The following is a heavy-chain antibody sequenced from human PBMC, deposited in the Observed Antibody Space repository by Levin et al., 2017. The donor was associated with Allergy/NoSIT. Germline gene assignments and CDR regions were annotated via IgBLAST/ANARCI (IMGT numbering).Heavy chain of an antibody. D-gene: IGHD2-2*01. V-gene: IGHV3-30*03. CDR3: ATSLRLLLKAGKGAFDI. CDR1: GFTFSSYG. Sequence: PGGSLRLSCAASGFTFSSYGMHWVRQAPGKGLEWVAVISYDGSNKYYADSVKGRFTISRDNSKNTLYLQMNSLRAEDTAVYYCATSLRLLLKAGKGAFDIWGQGTMVTVSS. J-gene: IGHJ3*02. CDR2: ISYDGSNK.